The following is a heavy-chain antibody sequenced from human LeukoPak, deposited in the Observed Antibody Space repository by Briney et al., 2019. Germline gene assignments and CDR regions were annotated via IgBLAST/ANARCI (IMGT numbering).Heavy chain of an antibody. CDR3: AREEGSYGPYYFDY. Sequence: GRSLRPSCAASGFTFSNYAIHWVRQAPGKGLEWVAVISYDGSNKYYADSVKGRFTISRDNSKNTLYLQMNSLRAEDTAVYYCAREEGSYGPYYFDYWGQGTLVTVSS. D-gene: IGHD5-18*01. CDR2: ISYDGSNK. V-gene: IGHV3-30-3*01. CDR1: GFTFSNYA. J-gene: IGHJ4*02.